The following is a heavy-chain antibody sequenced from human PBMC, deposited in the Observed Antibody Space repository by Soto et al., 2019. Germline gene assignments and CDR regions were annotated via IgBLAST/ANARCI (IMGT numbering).Heavy chain of an antibody. J-gene: IGHJ6*02. CDR1: GFTFSSYS. CDR3: ASCGGDSSSWYQDYYYYGMDV. CDR2: ISSSSSTI. D-gene: IGHD6-13*01. V-gene: IGHV3-48*02. Sequence: GGSMRLSCAASGFTFSSYSINWVRKAPGKGLEWVSYISSSSSTIYYADSVKGRFTISRDNAKNSLYLQMNSLRDEDTAVYYCASCGGDSSSWYQDYYYYGMDVWGQGTTVTVSS.